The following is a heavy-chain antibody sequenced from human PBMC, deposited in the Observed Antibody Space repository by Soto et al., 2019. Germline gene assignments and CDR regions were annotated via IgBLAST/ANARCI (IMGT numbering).Heavy chain of an antibody. J-gene: IGHJ5*02. CDR2: IYHSGST. CDR3: ARVPDR. Sequence: SETLSLTYAVSGGSISSGGYSWSWIRQPPGKGLEWIGYIYHSGSTYYNPSLKSRVTISVDRSKNQFSLKLSSVTAADTAVYYCARVPDRWGQGTLVTVSS. D-gene: IGHD2-2*01. V-gene: IGHV4-30-2*01. CDR1: GGSISSGGYS.